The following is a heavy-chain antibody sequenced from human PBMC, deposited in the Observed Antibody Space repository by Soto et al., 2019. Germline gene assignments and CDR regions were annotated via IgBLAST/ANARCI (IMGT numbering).Heavy chain of an antibody. J-gene: IGHJ6*02. Sequence: SETLSLTCTVSGGSISSYYWSWIRQPPGKGLEWIGYIYYSGSTNYNPSLKSRVTISVDTSKNQFSLKLSSVTAADTAVYYCARGVDTAMVTLYYGMDVWGQGTTVTVSS. CDR3: ARGVDTAMVTLYYGMDV. D-gene: IGHD5-18*01. CDR2: IYYSGST. CDR1: GGSISSYY. V-gene: IGHV4-59*01.